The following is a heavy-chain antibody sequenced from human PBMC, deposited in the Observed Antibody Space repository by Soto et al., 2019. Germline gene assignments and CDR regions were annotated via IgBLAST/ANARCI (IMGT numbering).Heavy chain of an antibody. CDR3: ARHEELWFGDY. Sequence: PSETLSLTCTVSGGSISSSSYDWGWIRQPPGKGLEWIGSIYYSGSTYYNPSLKSRVTISVDTSKNQFSLKLSSVTAADTAVYYCARHEELWFGDYWGQGTLVTVSS. J-gene: IGHJ4*02. D-gene: IGHD3-10*01. CDR1: GGSISSSSYD. CDR2: IYYSGST. V-gene: IGHV4-39*01.